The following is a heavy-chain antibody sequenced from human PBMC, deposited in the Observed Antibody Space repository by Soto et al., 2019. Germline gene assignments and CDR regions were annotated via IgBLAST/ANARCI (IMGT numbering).Heavy chain of an antibody. CDR1: AFTFSSYA. J-gene: IGHJ3*02. CDR2: ISGGGGST. D-gene: IGHD1-26*01. CDR3: AILGDSDAFDI. V-gene: IGHV3-23*01. Sequence: GGSLRLSCAASAFTFSSYAMNWVRQAPGRGLEWASAISGGGGSTYNADSVHGRFTISRDNSKNTLYLQMNSLRAEDTGVYYCAILGDSDAFDIWGQGTMVTVSS.